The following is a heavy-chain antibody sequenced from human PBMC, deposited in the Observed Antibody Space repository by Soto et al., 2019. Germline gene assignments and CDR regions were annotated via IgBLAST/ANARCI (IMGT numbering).Heavy chain of an antibody. Sequence: SLSLSFTVAGGSVSTGGYYWIWIRQHPGKGLEWIGYIYYSGSSSYNLSLKGRLTISVDTSKNQFSLKLSSVTAADTAVYYCASTRDYFDYWGQGILVTVSS. CDR1: GGSVSTGGYY. CDR3: ASTRDYFDY. D-gene: IGHD1-1*01. J-gene: IGHJ4*02. CDR2: IYYSGSS. V-gene: IGHV4-31*03.